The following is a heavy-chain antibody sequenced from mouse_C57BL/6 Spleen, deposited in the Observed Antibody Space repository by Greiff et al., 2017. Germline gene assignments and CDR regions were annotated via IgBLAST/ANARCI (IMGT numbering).Heavy chain of an antibody. CDR3: ARWDYGNYDY. V-gene: IGHV5-12*01. J-gene: IGHJ2*01. D-gene: IGHD2-1*01. CDR1: GFTFSDYY. CDR2: ISNGGGST. Sequence: EVKVVESGGGLVQPGGSLKLSCAASGFTFSDYYMYWVRQTPEKRLEWVAYISNGGGSTYYPDTVKGRFTISRDNAKNTLYLQMSRLKSEDTAMYYCARWDYGNYDYWGQGTTLTVSS.